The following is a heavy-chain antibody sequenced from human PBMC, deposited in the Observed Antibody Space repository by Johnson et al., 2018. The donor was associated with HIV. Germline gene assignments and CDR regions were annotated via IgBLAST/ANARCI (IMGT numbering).Heavy chain of an antibody. CDR1: GFTFSSYA. CDR3: ARVPSGTPSSI. V-gene: IGHV3-30-3*01. Sequence: VQLVESGGGVVQPGRSLRLSCAASGFTFSSYAMHCVRQAPGKGLEWVVVISYDVSNKYYADSVKGRFTISRDNAHNSLYLQMNSLRAEDTAVYYCARVPSGTPSSIWGQGTKVTVS. J-gene: IGHJ3*02. D-gene: IGHD1-1*01. CDR2: ISYDVSNK.